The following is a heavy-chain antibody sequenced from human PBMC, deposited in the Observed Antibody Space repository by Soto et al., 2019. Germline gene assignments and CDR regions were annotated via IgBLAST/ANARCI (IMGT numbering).Heavy chain of an antibody. CDR2: IYYSGST. Sequence: PSETLCLTCTVSGGSISSYYRNGIRQPPGKGLKWIGYIYYSGSTNYNPSLKSRVTISVDTSKNQFSLKLSSVTAADTAVYYCARSDGRYWGQGTLLTVSS. CDR1: GGSISSYY. J-gene: IGHJ4*02. V-gene: IGHV4-59*01. CDR3: ARSDGRY.